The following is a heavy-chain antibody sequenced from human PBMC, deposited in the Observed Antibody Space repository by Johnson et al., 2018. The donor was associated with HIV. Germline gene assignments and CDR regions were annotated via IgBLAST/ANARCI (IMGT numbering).Heavy chain of an antibody. CDR1: GFTFGKYW. V-gene: IGHV3-13*01. CDR2: IGTTGDT. Sequence: VQLVESGGGLIQPGGSLRLSCAASGFTFGKYWMHWVRQVTGQGLEWVSSIGTTGDTYYADSVKGRFTIPRDNSKNTLYLQMNSERAEYTAVYDCAKSLDVATAQDAVDIWGQGTMVTVAS. CDR3: AKSLDVATAQDAVDI. D-gene: IGHD1-26*01. J-gene: IGHJ3*02.